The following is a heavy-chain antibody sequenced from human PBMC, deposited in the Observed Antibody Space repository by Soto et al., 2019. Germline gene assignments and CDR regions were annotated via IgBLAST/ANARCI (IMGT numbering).Heavy chain of an antibody. CDR3: ARPTYESGSPFDY. CDR2: IYYSGST. CDR1: GGSISSGGYY. J-gene: IGHJ4*02. V-gene: IGHV4-31*03. D-gene: IGHD3-16*01. Sequence: SETLSLTCTVSGGSISSGGYYWSWIRQHPGKGLEWIGYIYYSGSTYYNPSLKSRVTISVDTSKNQFSLKLSSVTAADTAVYYCARPTYESGSPFDYWGQGTLVTVSS.